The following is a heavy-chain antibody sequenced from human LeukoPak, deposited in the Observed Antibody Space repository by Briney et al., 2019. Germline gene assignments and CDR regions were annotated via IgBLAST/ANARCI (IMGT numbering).Heavy chain of an antibody. J-gene: IGHJ4*02. V-gene: IGHV1-46*01. CDR1: GYTFTSYY. CDR2: INPSGGST. D-gene: IGHD3-22*01. CDR3: ARASNAIYYYDSSGYLFY. Sequence: GASVKVSCKASGYTFTSYYMHWVRQAPGQGLEWMGIINPSGGSTSYAQKFQGRVTMTRDTSTSTVYMELSSLRSEDTAVYYCARASNAIYYYDSSGYLFYWGQGTLVTVSS.